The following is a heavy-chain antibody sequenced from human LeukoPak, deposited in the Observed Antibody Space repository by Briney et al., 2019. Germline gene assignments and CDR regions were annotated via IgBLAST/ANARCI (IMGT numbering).Heavy chain of an antibody. CDR1: GFTFDEYA. CDR2: TSWNSNNI. CDR3: AKDIGEEQWRGIDL. V-gene: IGHV3-9*01. Sequence: GRSLRLSCAAPGFTFDEYAMHWGRQAPGKGLEWVSGTSWNSNNIVYADSVKGRFTISRDNAKNSPYLQMNSLRVEDTALYYCAKDIGEEQWRGIDLWGQGTLVTVSS. J-gene: IGHJ4*02. D-gene: IGHD6-19*01.